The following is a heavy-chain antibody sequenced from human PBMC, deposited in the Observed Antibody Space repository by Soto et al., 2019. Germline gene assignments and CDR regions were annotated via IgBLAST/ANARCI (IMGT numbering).Heavy chain of an antibody. CDR3: ARGLLHGYGIDYYYYMDV. D-gene: IGHD3-22*01. V-gene: IGHV4-31*01. J-gene: IGHJ6*03. CDR2: IYYSGST. CDR1: GGSISSGGYY. Sequence: SETLSLTCTVSGGSISSGGYYWSWIRQHPGKGMEWIGYIYYSGSTYYKQSLKSQVTISVDTSKKQLSLKLSSVTAAVTALYYCARGLLHGYGIDYYYYMDVWGKGTTVTVSS.